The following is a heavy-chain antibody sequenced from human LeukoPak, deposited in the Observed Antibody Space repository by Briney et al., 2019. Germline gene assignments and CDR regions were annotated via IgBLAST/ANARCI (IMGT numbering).Heavy chain of an antibody. Sequence: SQTLSLTCAISGDSVSNNSGAWNWIRQSRSRGLEWLGRTYYRSRWYNEYEVSVKSRIISNPDTSKNQFSLQLTSVTPEDTAVYYCARGYAFDPWGQGTLVTVSS. J-gene: IGHJ5*02. CDR2: TYYRSRWYN. V-gene: IGHV6-1*01. D-gene: IGHD2-8*01. CDR3: ARGYAFDP. CDR1: GDSVSNNSGA.